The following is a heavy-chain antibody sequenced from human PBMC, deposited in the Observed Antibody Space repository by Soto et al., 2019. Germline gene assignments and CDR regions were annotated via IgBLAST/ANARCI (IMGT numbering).Heavy chain of an antibody. CDR1: GGTFSSYA. V-gene: IGHV1-69*01. Sequence: QVQLVQSGAEVKKPGSSVKVSCKASGGTFSSYAISWVRQAPGQGLEWMGGIIPIFGTANYAQKFQGRVTITADESTSTAYMELSSLRSEDTAVYYCARRIISSSSGLYCCYGMDVWGQGTTVTVS. CDR2: IIPIFGTA. D-gene: IGHD6-6*01. CDR3: ARRIISSSSGLYCCYGMDV. J-gene: IGHJ6*02.